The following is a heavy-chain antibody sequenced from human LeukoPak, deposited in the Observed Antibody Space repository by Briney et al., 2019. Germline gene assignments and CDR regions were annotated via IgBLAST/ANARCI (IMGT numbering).Heavy chain of an antibody. CDR2: IIPILGIA. D-gene: IGHD3-9*01. CDR1: GGTFSSYA. Sequence: SVKVSCKASGGTFSSYAISWVRQAPGQGLEWMGRIIPILGIANYAQKFQGRVTITADKSTSTAYMELSSLRSEDTAVYYCARDRGENWFSSGFDYWGQGTLVTVSS. V-gene: IGHV1-69*04. CDR3: ARDRGENWFSSGFDY. J-gene: IGHJ4*02.